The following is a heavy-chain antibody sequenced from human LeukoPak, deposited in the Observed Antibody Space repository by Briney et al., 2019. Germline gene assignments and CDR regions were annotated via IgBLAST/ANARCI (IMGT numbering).Heavy chain of an antibody. Sequence: GGSLRLSCAASGFTFSSYAMSWVRQAPGKGLEWVSAISGSGGSTYYADSVKGRFTISRDNSKNTLYLQMNSLRAEDTAVYYCAKDWDSSGYYYEDLFDYWGQGTLVTVSS. J-gene: IGHJ4*02. V-gene: IGHV3-23*01. CDR3: AKDWDSSGYYYEDLFDY. CDR2: ISGSGGST. CDR1: GFTFSSYA. D-gene: IGHD3-22*01.